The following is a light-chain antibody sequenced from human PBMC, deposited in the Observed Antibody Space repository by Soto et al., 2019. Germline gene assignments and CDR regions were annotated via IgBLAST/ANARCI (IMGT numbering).Light chain of an antibody. CDR1: QSVSSSY. V-gene: IGKV3-20*01. J-gene: IGKJ4*01. Sequence: EIVLTQSPGTLSLSPGERATLSCRASQSVSSSYLAWYQQKPGQAPRLLNYGASSRATGIPDRFSGSGSGTDFTLTISRLEPEDFAVYYCHQYGSSPLTFGGGTKVEIK. CDR3: HQYGSSPLT. CDR2: GAS.